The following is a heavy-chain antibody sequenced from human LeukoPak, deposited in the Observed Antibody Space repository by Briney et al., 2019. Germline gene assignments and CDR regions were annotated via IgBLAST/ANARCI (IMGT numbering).Heavy chain of an antibody. J-gene: IGHJ4*02. D-gene: IGHD3-3*01. Sequence: ASVKVSCKAPGYTFTGYYMHWVRQAPGQGLEWMGRINPNNGGTNYAQKFQGRVAMTRDTSISTAYMELSSLRSDDTAVYYCARDGDFWSGYYCDYWGQGTQVTVSS. CDR3: ARDGDFWSGYYCDY. CDR1: GYTFTGYY. V-gene: IGHV1-2*06. CDR2: INPNNGGT.